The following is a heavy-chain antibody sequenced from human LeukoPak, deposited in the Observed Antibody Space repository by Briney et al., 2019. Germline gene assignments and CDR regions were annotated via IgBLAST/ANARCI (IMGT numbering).Heavy chain of an antibody. CDR3: AKDRHSSGYYQSPIDY. D-gene: IGHD3-22*01. Sequence: PGGSLRLSCAASGFTFSSYAMSWVRQAPGKGLEWVSAISGSGGSTYYADSVKGRSTISRDNSKNTLYLQMNSLRAEDTAVYYCAKDRHSSGYYQSPIDYWGQGTLVTVSS. CDR1: GFTFSSYA. V-gene: IGHV3-23*01. CDR2: ISGSGGST. J-gene: IGHJ4*02.